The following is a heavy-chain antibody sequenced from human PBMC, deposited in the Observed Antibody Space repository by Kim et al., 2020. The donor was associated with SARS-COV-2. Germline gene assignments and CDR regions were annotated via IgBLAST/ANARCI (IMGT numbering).Heavy chain of an antibody. V-gene: IGHV4-61*01. D-gene: IGHD6-19*01. CDR3: ARGGSGWYYFDY. CDR1: GGSVSSGSYY. J-gene: IGHJ4*02. CDR2: IYYSGST. Sequence: SETLSLTCTVSGGSVSSGSYYWSWIRQPPGQGLEWIGYIYYSGSTHYNPSLKSRVTISVDTSKNQFSLKLSSVTAADTAVYYCARGGSGWYYFDYWGQGTMVTVSS.